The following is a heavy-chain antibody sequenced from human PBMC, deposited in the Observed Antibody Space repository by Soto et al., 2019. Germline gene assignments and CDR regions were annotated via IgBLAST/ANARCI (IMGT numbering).Heavy chain of an antibody. CDR3: ARDDEFWSGYLLH. CDR1: GFTFSSFG. V-gene: IGHV1-18*01. J-gene: IGHJ4*02. CDR2: INAFNGKT. D-gene: IGHD3-3*01. Sequence: QVLLVQSGAEVRKPGASVKLSCQGSGFTFSSFGFSWVRQAPGQGLEWMGWINAFNGKTNVAKRFQGRVTMTTDTSTSTAYMDLRSLRSDDTAMHYCARDDEFWSGYLLHWGQGTLVTVSS.